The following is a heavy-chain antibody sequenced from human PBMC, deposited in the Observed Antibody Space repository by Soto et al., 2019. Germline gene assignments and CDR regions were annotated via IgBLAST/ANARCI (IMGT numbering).Heavy chain of an antibody. CDR1: GFTVSSNY. D-gene: IGHD3-10*01. Sequence: GGSLRLSCAASGFTVSSNYMSWVRQAPGKGLEWVSVIYSGGSTYYADSVKGRFTISRDNSKNTLYLQMNSLRAEDTAVYYCAREGGPGSRRGDYMDVWGKGTTVTVSS. CDR3: AREGGPGSRRGDYMDV. J-gene: IGHJ6*03. CDR2: IYSGGST. V-gene: IGHV3-66*01.